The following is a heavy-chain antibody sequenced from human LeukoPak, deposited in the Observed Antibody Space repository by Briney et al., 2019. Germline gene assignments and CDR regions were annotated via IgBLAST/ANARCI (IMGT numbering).Heavy chain of an antibody. D-gene: IGHD4-17*01. J-gene: IGHJ1*01. CDR3: ARGHSPVTTKVSYFQH. CDR1: GGSFSGYY. V-gene: IGHV4-34*01. CDR2: INHSGST. Sequence: PSETLSLTCAVYGGSFSGYYWSWIRQPPGKGLEWIGEINHSGSTNYNPSLKSRVTILVDTSKDQFSLKLSSVTAADTAVYYCARGHSPVTTKVSYFQHWGQGTLVTVSS.